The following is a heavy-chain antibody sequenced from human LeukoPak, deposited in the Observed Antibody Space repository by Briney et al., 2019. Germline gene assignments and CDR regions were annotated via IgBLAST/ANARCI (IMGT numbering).Heavy chain of an antibody. J-gene: IGHJ4*02. CDR1: GFTFSSYS. V-gene: IGHV3-48*01. Sequence: GGSLRLSCAASGFTFSSYSMNWVRQAPGKGLEWVSYISSSSSTIYYADSVKGRFTISRDNAKNSLYLQMNSLGAEDTAVYYCARDLIPSLVRGNGVDYWGQGTLVTVSS. CDR2: ISSSSSTI. D-gene: IGHD3-10*01. CDR3: ARDLIPSLVRGNGVDY.